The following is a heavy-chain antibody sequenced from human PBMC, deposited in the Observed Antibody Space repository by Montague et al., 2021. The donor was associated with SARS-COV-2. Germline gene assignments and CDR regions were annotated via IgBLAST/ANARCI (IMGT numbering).Heavy chain of an antibody. CDR3: ARGLKWGFLGGYYYYMDV. D-gene: IGHD3-3*01. J-gene: IGHJ6*03. CDR2: INHSRST. Sequence: SETLSLTCAVYGGSFSGYYWSWIRQPPGKGLEWIGEINHSRSTNYNPSLKSRVTISVDTSKNQFSLKLSSVTAAGTAVYYCARGLKWGFLGGYYYYMDVWGKGTTVTVSS. V-gene: IGHV4-34*01. CDR1: GGSFSGYY.